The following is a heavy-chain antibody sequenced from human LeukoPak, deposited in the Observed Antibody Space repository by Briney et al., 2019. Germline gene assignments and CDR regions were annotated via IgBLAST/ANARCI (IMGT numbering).Heavy chain of an antibody. CDR2: INPNSGGT. CDR3: ARAWAGDYVGHAFDI. Sequence: ASVKVSCKASGYTFTGYYMYWVRQAPGQGLEWMGWINPNSGGTNYAQKFQGRVTMTRDTSISTAYMELSRLRSDDTAVYYCARAWAGDYVGHAFDIWGQGTMVTVSS. D-gene: IGHD4-17*01. J-gene: IGHJ3*02. CDR1: GYTFTGYY. V-gene: IGHV1-2*02.